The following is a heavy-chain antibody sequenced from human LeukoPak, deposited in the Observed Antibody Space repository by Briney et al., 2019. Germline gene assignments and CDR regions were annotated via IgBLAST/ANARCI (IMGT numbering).Heavy chain of an antibody. Sequence: VKPSETLSLTCTVSGGSISSYYWTWIRQSPGRGLDWIGYIYYSGSTNYNPSLKSRVTISVDTSKNQFSLKLSSVTAADTAVYYCARVITIFGGWYFDYWGQGTLVTVSS. CDR2: IYYSGST. D-gene: IGHD3-3*01. CDR3: ARVITIFGGWYFDY. CDR1: GGSISSYY. J-gene: IGHJ4*02. V-gene: IGHV4-59*01.